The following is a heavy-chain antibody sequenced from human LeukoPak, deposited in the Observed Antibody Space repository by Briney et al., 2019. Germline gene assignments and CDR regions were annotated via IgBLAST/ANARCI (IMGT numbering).Heavy chain of an antibody. CDR3: ARHLLAYCGGDCSGAFDI. J-gene: IGHJ3*02. D-gene: IGHD2-21*02. CDR2: MNPNSGNT. CDR1: GYTFTSYD. Sequence: ASVKVSCKASGYTFTSYDINWVRQATGQGLEWMGWMNPNSGNTGYAQKFQGRVTITRNTSISTAYMELSSLRSEDTAVYYCARHLLAYCGGDCSGAFDIWGQGTVVTVSS. V-gene: IGHV1-8*03.